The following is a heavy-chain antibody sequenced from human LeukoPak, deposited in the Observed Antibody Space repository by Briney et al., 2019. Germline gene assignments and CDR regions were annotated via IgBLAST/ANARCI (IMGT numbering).Heavy chain of an antibody. Sequence: GGSLRLSCAASGFAFSSYAMSWVRQAPGKGLEWVSSISGTGGRTYYADSVKGRFTISRDNSKNTLYLQMNSLRAEDTAVYYCASGRGSYQYYFDYWGQGTLVTVSS. CDR1: GFAFSSYA. V-gene: IGHV3-23*01. CDR3: ASGRGSYQYYFDY. D-gene: IGHD1-26*01. CDR2: ISGTGGRT. J-gene: IGHJ4*02.